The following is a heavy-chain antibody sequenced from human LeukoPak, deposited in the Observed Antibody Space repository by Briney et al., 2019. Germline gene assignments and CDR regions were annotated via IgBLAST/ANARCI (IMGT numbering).Heavy chain of an antibody. J-gene: IGHJ4*02. CDR1: GFTVGSNY. D-gene: IGHD3-9*01. Sequence: GGSLRLSCATSGFTVGSNYMSWFRQAPGRGLEWVSTIFSGGNTYYSDSVKGRFTISRDTSRNTLYLQMSSLWVEDTAVYFCARELTWHYYEYWGQGTLVTVSS. V-gene: IGHV3-53*01. CDR2: IFSGGNT. CDR3: ARELTWHYYEY.